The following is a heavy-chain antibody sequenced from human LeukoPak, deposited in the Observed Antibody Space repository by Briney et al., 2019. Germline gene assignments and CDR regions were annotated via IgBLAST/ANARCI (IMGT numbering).Heavy chain of an antibody. CDR2: INPNSGGT. V-gene: IGHV1-2*02. Sequence: ASVKVSCKASGYTFTGYYMHWVRQAPGQGLEWMGWINPNSGGTNYAQKFQGRVTMTRDTSISTAYMELSRLRSDDTAVYYCARGEQLRYFAWLLDPRYYYYYRMDVWGQGTTVTVSS. D-gene: IGHD3-9*01. J-gene: IGHJ6*02. CDR3: ARGEQLRYFAWLLDPRYYYYYRMDV. CDR1: GYTFTGYY.